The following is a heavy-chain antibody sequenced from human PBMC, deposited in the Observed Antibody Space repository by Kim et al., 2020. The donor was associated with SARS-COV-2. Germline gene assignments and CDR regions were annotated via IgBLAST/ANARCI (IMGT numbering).Heavy chain of an antibody. J-gene: IGHJ4*02. CDR2: ISYDGSNK. CDR3: ARDRDMIVVVPFDY. D-gene: IGHD3-22*01. Sequence: GGSLRLSCAASGFTFSSYAMHWVRQAPGKGLEWVAVISYDGSNKYYADSVKGRFTISRDNSKNTLYLQMNSLRAEDTAVYYCARDRDMIVVVPFDYWGQG. V-gene: IGHV3-30*04. CDR1: GFTFSSYA.